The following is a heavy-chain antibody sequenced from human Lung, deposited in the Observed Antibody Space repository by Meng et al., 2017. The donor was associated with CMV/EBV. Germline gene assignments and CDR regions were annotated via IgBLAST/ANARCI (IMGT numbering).Heavy chain of an antibody. V-gene: IGHV1-2*02. CDR2: INPNSGDT. CDR1: GYTFSGYY. CDR3: ARSRVRGRGGVFDY. Sequence: ASVXVSXKALGYTFSGYYIHWVRQAPGQGLEWMGWINPNSGDTYFTQKFQDSVTVTRDTSISTAYMELRRLRSDDTAMYYCARSRVRGRGGVFDYWGQGTMVTVSS. J-gene: IGHJ4*02. D-gene: IGHD3-16*01.